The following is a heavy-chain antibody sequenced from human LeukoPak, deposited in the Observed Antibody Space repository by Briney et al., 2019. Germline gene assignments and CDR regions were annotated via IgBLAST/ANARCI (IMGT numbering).Heavy chain of an antibody. CDR3: ARNILGANALDY. D-gene: IGHD1-26*01. J-gene: IGHJ4*02. Sequence: SETLSLTCTVSGGSISRYYWSWIRHPPGKGLKWIGYINYSGSTNYNPSLKSRLTISVDTSKNQFSLKVTSVTAADTAVYYCARNILGANALDYWGQGILVTVAS. CDR1: GGSISRYY. V-gene: IGHV4-59*12. CDR2: INYSGST.